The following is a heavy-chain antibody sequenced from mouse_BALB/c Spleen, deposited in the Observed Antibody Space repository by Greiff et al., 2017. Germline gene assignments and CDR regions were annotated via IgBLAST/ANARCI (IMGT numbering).Heavy chain of an antibody. J-gene: IGHJ2*01. CDR1: GFTFTDYY. Sequence: EVNVVESGGGLVQPGGSLRLSCATSGFTFTDYYMSWVRQPPGKALEWLGFIRNKANGYTTEYSASVKGRFTISRDNSQSILYLQMNTLRAEDSATYYCARDDYFDYWGQGTTLTVSS. V-gene: IGHV7-3*02. CDR2: IRNKANGYTT. CDR3: ARDDYFDY.